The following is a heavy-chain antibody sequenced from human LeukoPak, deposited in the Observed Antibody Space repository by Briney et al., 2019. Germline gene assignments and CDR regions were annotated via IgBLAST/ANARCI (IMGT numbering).Heavy chain of an antibody. Sequence: GRSLRLSCAASGFTFSSYGMHWARQAPGKGLEWVAVISYDGSNKYYADSVKGRFTISRDNSKNTLYLQMNSLRAEDTAVYYCAKDLAGYFDYWGQGTLVTVSS. CDR2: ISYDGSNK. CDR3: AKDLAGYFDY. J-gene: IGHJ4*02. V-gene: IGHV3-30*18. CDR1: GFTFSSYG.